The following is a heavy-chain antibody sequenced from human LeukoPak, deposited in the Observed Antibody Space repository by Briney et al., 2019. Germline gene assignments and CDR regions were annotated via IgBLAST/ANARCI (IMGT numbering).Heavy chain of an antibody. Sequence: GGSLRLSCAASGFTFSSYEMNWVRQAPGKGLAWVASVKSDGAGTHYADSVKGRFTISRDNSKNILYLQMNSLRAEDTAIYYCARCTTASSGWCNWLDPWGQGTLVTVSS. CDR2: VKSDGAGT. J-gene: IGHJ5*02. V-gene: IGHV3-23*01. CDR1: GFTFSSYE. D-gene: IGHD3-22*01. CDR3: ARCTTASSGWCNWLDP.